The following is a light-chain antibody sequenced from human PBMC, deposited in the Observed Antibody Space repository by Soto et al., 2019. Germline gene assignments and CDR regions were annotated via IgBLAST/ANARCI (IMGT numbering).Light chain of an antibody. Sequence: QAVVTQPPSASGTPGQRVTISCSGSSSNIGSNTVNWYQQLQGTAPTLLIYSNNQRPAGVPDRFSGSKSGTSASPVISGLQAEDEADYYWSAWNDSRGGWVFGGGTKLTVL. CDR2: SNN. CDR1: SSNIGSNT. V-gene: IGLV1-44*01. CDR3: SAWNDSRGGWV. J-gene: IGLJ3*02.